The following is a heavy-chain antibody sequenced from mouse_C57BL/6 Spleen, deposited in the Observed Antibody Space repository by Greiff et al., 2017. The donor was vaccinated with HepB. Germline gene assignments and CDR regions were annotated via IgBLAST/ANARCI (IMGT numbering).Heavy chain of an antibody. CDR1: GYTFTSYT. V-gene: IGHV1-4*01. CDR3: ARLLHIGLYYFDY. D-gene: IGHD1-1*01. J-gene: IGHJ2*01. Sequence: QVQLQQSGAELARPGASVKMSCKASGYTFTSYTMHWVKQRPGQGLEWIGYINPSSGYTKYNQKFKDKATLTADKSSSTAYMQLSSLTSEDSAVYYYARLLHIGLYYFDYWGQGTTLTVSS. CDR2: INPSSGYT.